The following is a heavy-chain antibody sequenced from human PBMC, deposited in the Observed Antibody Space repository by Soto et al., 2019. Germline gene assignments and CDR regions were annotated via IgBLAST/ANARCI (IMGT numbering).Heavy chain of an antibody. CDR1: GGTFSSYT. D-gene: IGHD2-2*01. V-gene: IGHV1-69*02. CDR2: IIPILGIA. J-gene: IGHJ4*02. CDR3: AMEYCSSTSCSRDY. Sequence: QVQLVQSGAEVKKPGSSVKVSCKASGGTFSSYTISWVRQAPGQGLEWMGRIIPILGIANYAQKFQGRVTXTXDXSQSTADMELSSLRSEDTAVYYCAMEYCSSTSCSRDYWGQGTLVTVSS.